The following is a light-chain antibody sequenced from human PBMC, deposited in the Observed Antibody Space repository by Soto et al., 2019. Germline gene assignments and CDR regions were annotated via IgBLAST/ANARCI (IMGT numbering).Light chain of an antibody. CDR3: QQYNNWPPDRT. CDR2: GAS. Sequence: EIVMTQSPATLSVSPGERATLSCRASQSVGSNLAWYQQKPGQAPRLLIYGASTRATGIPARFSGSGSGTEFTLTISSLQSEDFAIYFCQQYNNWPPDRTFGQGNKLEIK. J-gene: IGKJ1*01. CDR1: QSVGSN. V-gene: IGKV3-15*01.